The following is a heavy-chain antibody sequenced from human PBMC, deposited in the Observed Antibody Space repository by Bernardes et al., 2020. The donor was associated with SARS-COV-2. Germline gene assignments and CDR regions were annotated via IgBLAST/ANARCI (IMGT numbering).Heavy chain of an antibody. Sequence: ASVKVSCKASGYTFTDYYMHWVRQAPGQGLEWMGWINPNSGGIDYAPKFQDRVTMTRDTSISTAYMELSRLRSDDTAVYYCARGSATRGGTSAPNDYWGQGTSVTVSS. CDR2: INPNSGGI. J-gene: IGHJ4*02. CDR1: GYTFTDYY. V-gene: IGHV1-2*02. CDR3: ARGSATRGGTSAPNDY. D-gene: IGHD3-10*01.